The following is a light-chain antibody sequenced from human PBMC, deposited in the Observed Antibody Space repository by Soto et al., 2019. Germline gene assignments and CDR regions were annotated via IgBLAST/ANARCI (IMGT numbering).Light chain of an antibody. J-gene: IGKJ1*01. CDR3: QQRSNWPPT. Sequence: EIVLTQSPATLSVSPGESVTLSCRASQSVSSYLAWYQQKPGQAPRLLIYDASNRATGIPARFSGSGSGTDFTLTISSLEPEDFAVYYCQQRSNWPPTFGQGTKVDIK. V-gene: IGKV3-11*01. CDR1: QSVSSY. CDR2: DAS.